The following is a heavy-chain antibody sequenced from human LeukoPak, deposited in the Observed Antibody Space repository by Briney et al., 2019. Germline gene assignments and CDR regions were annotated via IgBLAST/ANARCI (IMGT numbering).Heavy chain of an antibody. CDR1: TINFSDYG. D-gene: IGHD2-2*01. J-gene: IGHJ5*02. V-gene: IGHV3-23*01. CDR3: ARDQPHAASWFDP. CDR2: INPTGVRT. Sequence: GGSLRLSCAASTINFSDYGMDWVRQAPGRGLEWVSTINPTGVRTYYADSVRGRFTISRDNSKNTVFLQINSLRVEDTAIYYCARDQPHAASWFDPWGQGTLVAVSS.